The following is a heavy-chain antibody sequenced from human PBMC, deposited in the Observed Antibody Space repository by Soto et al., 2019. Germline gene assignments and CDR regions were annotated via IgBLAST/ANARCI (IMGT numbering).Heavy chain of an antibody. V-gene: IGHV1-2*02. CDR1: GYTFTGYY. CDR2: INPNSGDT. J-gene: IGHJ4*02. Sequence: QVHLVQSGAEVKKPGASVKVSCKASGYTFTGYYMHWVRQAPGQGLEWMGWINPNSGDTNYAQKFQGRVTMPSDTCISTADMELSRLSSDDTAVYFCATYNYGDHWLWGQGTLVTVSS. D-gene: IGHD4-17*01. CDR3: ATYNYGDHWL.